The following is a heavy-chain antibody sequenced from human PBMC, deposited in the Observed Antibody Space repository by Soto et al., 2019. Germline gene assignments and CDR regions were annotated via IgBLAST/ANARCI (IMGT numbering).Heavy chain of an antibody. CDR3: AKEAGDH. J-gene: IGHJ4*02. CDR1: GGNFNTYA. Sequence: QLQLVQSGAEVKERGSSVKISCKTSGGNFNTYALTWVRQPPGQGLEWIGGIIPMFDIKNVAQRFQGRVTLNADDSMTTAYMEMTSLRSDDTAVYYCAKEAGDHWGQGTLVTVSS. D-gene: IGHD3-10*01. CDR2: IIPMFDIK. V-gene: IGHV1-69*01.